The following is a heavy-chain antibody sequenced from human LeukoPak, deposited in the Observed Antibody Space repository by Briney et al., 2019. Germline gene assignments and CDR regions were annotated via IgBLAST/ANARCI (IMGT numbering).Heavy chain of an antibody. D-gene: IGHD3-22*01. Sequence: PGGSLRLSCAASGFTFSSYAMSWVRQAPGKGLEWVSGISWNSGSIGYADSVKGRFTISRDNAKNSLYLQMNSLRAEDMALYYCAKGLSYDSSGYYDYWGQGTLVTVSS. CDR3: AKGLSYDSSGYYDY. CDR2: ISWNSGSI. CDR1: GFTFSSYA. J-gene: IGHJ4*02. V-gene: IGHV3-9*03.